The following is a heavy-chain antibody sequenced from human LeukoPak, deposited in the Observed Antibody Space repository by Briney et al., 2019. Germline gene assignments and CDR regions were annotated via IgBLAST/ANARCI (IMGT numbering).Heavy chain of an antibody. CDR2: MNPNSGNT. CDR1: GYTFTSYD. Sequence: ASVKVSCKASGYTFTSYDINWVRQATGQGLEWMGWMNPNSGNTGYAQKFQGRVTMTRNTSISTAYMELSRLRSDDTAVYYCARDGEQLVVSGYFQHWGQGTLVTVSS. D-gene: IGHD6-6*01. V-gene: IGHV1-8*01. J-gene: IGHJ1*01. CDR3: ARDGEQLVVSGYFQH.